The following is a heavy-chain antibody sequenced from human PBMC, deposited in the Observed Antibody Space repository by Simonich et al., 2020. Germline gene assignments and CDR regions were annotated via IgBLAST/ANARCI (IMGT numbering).Heavy chain of an antibody. D-gene: IGHD5-12*01. CDR3: ARDSSYYAFDI. CDR2: ISSSSSTR. Sequence: EVQLVESGGGLVQPGGSLRLSCAASGFTFSSYSMNWVRQAPGQGLEWVSYISSSSSTRYYADSVKGRFTISRDKDKNSRYLQMNSLRAEDTAVYYCARDSSYYAFDIWGQGTMVTVSS. CDR1: GFTFSSYS. V-gene: IGHV3-48*01. J-gene: IGHJ3*02.